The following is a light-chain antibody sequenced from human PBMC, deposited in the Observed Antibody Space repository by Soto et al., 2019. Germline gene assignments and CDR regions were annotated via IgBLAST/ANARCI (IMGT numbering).Light chain of an antibody. CDR2: GAS. CDR3: QQYNNWPPLT. Sequence: EIVMTQSPATLSVSPGERATLSCRASQSVSGNLAWYQQKPGQAPRLLIYGASTRATGIPARFSGSGSGTEFTLTLSSLQSQDFAVYYCQQYNNWPPLTVGGGTKVEIK. V-gene: IGKV3-15*01. J-gene: IGKJ4*01. CDR1: QSVSGN.